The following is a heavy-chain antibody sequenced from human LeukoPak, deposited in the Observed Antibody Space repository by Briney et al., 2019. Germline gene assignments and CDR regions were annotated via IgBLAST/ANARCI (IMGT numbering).Heavy chain of an antibody. Sequence: SETLSLACSVSGGSVSRTYYSWGGIRQPPGKGLEWIGSIDYRGGTHFSPSLESRVTISVDTSQNQFSLRLMSVTAADTGVYYCASQELWFRSWGQGTLVTVSS. D-gene: IGHD3-16*01. V-gene: IGHV4-39*01. CDR1: GGSVSRTYYS. CDR2: IDYRGGT. J-gene: IGHJ4*02. CDR3: ASQELWFRS.